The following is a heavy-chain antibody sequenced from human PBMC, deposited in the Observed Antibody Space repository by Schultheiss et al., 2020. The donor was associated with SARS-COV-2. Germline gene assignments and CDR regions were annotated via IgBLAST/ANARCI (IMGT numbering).Heavy chain of an antibody. D-gene: IGHD3-22*01. J-gene: IGHJ4*02. CDR3: ARAITMIVVAPGY. Sequence: GGSLRLSCAASGFTFSRYGMHWVRQAPGKGLEWVSYISSSGSTIYYADSVKGRFTISRDNAKNSLYLQMNSLRDEDTAVYYCARAITMIVVAPGYWGQGSLVTVSS. V-gene: IGHV3-48*02. CDR1: GFTFSRYG. CDR2: ISSSGSTI.